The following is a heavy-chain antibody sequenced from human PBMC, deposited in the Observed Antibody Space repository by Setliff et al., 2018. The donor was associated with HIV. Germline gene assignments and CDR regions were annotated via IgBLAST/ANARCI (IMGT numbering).Heavy chain of an antibody. CDR3: ARQVFWRDYYFDY. CDR1: GYTFTNYG. V-gene: IGHV1-18*01. D-gene: IGHD3-3*01. J-gene: IGHJ4*02. CDR2: ISAYDGNT. Sequence: ASVKVSCKTSGYTFTNYGISWVRQAPGQRLEWMGWISAYDGNTNYAQKFQGRVTTTIDRSTSTAYMELRSLRSDDTAVYYCARQVFWRDYYFDYWGQGTLVTVSS.